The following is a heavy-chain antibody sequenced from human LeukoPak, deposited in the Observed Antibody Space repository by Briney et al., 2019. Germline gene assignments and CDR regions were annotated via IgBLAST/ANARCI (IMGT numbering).Heavy chain of an antibody. Sequence: SETVSVTCAVYGGSFSGYHWRWIRRPPGEGREWLGEINHSGSTNYNPSLKSRVTISAHTSKNQFSLKLSSVTAADTAVYYCARPSRSVYMDVWGKGTTVTVSS. CDR3: ARPSRSVYMDV. J-gene: IGHJ6*03. CDR2: INHSGST. V-gene: IGHV4-34*01. D-gene: IGHD6-6*01. CDR1: GGSFSGYH.